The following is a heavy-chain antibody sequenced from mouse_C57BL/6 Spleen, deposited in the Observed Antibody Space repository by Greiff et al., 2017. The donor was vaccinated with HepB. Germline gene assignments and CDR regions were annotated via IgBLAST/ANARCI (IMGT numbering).Heavy chain of an antibody. D-gene: IGHD2-1*01. CDR3: ARDHYGNFYYAMDY. CDR1: GYAFSSSW. Sequence: VKLKESGPELVKPGASVKISCKASGYAFSSSWMNWVKQRPGKGLEWIGRIYPGDGDTNYNGKFKGKATLTADKSSSTAYMQLSSLTSEDSAVYFCARDHYGNFYYAMDYWGQGTSVTVSS. J-gene: IGHJ4*01. V-gene: IGHV1-82*01. CDR2: IYPGDGDT.